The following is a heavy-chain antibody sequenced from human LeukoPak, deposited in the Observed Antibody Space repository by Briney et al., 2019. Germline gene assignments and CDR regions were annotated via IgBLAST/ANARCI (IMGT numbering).Heavy chain of an antibody. V-gene: IGHV6-1*01. CDR2: TYYRSKWYN. CDR1: GDSVSSNRAA. Sequence: SQTLSLTCALSGDSVSSNRAAWNWIRQSPSRCLEWLGRTYYRSKWYNDYAVSVKSRITINPDTSKKQFSLQLKYVTPEDTAVYYCAREEDYSSGWLTDWGQGTLVIVSS. D-gene: IGHD6-19*01. CDR3: AREEDYSSGWLTD. J-gene: IGHJ4*02.